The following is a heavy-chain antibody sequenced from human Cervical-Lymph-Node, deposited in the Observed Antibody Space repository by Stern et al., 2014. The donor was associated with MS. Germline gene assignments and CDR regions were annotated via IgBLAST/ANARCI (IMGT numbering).Heavy chain of an antibody. J-gene: IGHJ4*02. CDR2: TNTDGSHT. D-gene: IGHD4-17*01. V-gene: IGHV3-74*01. Sequence: EVQLVESEGGLVQPGGSLRLSCVASGYTFSTYWMHWVRQAPGKGLVWVSRTNTDGSHTIYADSVKGRFTIYRDNAKSTLFLQMNTLRVDDTAVYYCARAAYGDYGHIDFWGRGTLVTVSS. CDR3: ARAAYGDYGHIDF. CDR1: GYTFSTYW.